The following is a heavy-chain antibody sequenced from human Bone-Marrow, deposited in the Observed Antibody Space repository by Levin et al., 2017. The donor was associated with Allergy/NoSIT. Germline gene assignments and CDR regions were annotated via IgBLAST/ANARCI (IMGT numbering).Heavy chain of an antibody. J-gene: IGHJ4*02. V-gene: IGHV1-2*02. CDR1: GYTFTAYY. CDR2: IIPNNGDT. D-gene: IGHD1-1*01. Sequence: GESLKISCKASGYTFTAYYVHWVRQAPGQGLEWMGWIIPNNGDTIYAPKFQGRVTMTRDTSTSTAYMELSRLTPDDTAVYFCARDNEYKDYWGQGTPVIVSS. CDR3: ARDNEYKDY.